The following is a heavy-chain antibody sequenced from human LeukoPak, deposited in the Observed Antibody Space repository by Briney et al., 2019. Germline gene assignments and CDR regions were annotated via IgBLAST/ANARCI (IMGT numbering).Heavy chain of an antibody. CDR1: GFPFSIYE. V-gene: IGHV3-53*01. CDR2: IYSSGNS. D-gene: IGHD2-2*01. J-gene: IGHJ5*02. Sequence: GGSLRLSCAVSGFPFSIYEMNWVRQAPGKGLEWVSVIYSSGNSYNADSVRGRFSISRDNSGNMVYPQMNSLRADDTAVYYCARGFCSTTNCLSQFDPWGQGTLVTVSS. CDR3: ARGFCSTTNCLSQFDP.